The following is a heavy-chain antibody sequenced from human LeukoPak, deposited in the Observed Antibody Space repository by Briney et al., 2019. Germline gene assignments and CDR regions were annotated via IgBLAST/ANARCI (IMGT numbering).Heavy chain of an antibody. V-gene: IGHV3-21*01. CDR2: ISSSSSYI. D-gene: IGHD3-22*01. J-gene: IGHJ4*02. CDR1: GFTFSSYS. CDR3: ARGRRGITMIVVVSYYFDY. Sequence: GGSLRLSCAASGFTFSSYSMNWVRQAPGKGLEWVSSISSSSSYIYYADSMKGRFTISRDNAKNSLYLQMNSLRGEDTAVYYCARGRRGITMIVVVSYYFDYWGQGTLVTVSS.